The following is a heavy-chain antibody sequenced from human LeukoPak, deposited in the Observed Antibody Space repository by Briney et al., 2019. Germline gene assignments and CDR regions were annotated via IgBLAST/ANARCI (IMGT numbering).Heavy chain of an antibody. CDR2: ISAYNGNT. V-gene: IGHV1-18*01. Sequence: HWASVKVSCKASGYTFSSYGISWVRQAPGQGLEWMGWISAYNGNTNYAQKLQGRVTMTTDTSTSTAYMELRSLRSDDTAVYYCARDQRGGVGRGRYGMDVWGQGTTVTVSS. CDR3: ARDQRGGVGRGRYGMDV. CDR1: GYTFSSYG. J-gene: IGHJ6*02. D-gene: IGHD3-16*01.